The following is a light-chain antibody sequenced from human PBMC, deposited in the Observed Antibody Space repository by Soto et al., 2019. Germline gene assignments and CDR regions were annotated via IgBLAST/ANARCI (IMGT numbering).Light chain of an antibody. J-gene: IGLJ3*02. V-gene: IGLV2-14*01. Sequence: QSALTQPASVSGSPGQSITISCTGTSSAIGDYNYVSWYQQYPGKVPKLVIYDVSHRPSGVSNRFSGSKSGNTASLTISGLQAEDEADYYCSSSTTTTSLVVFGGGTTLTVL. CDR1: SSAIGDYNY. CDR3: SSSTTTTSLVV. CDR2: DVS.